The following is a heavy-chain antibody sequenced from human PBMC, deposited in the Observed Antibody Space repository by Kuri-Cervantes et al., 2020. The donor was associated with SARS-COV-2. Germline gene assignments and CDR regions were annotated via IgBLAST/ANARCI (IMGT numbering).Heavy chain of an antibody. V-gene: IGHV3-49*04. Sequence: GESLKISCTASGFTFGDYAMSWVRQAPGKGLEWVGFIRSKAYGGTTEYAASVKGRFTISRDDSKSIAYLQMNSLKTEDTAVYYCTRGRLHCGGDCYHSALFDYWGQGTLVTVSS. CDR1: GFTFGDYA. CDR2: IRSKAYGGTT. CDR3: TRGRLHCGGDCYHSALFDY. D-gene: IGHD2-21*02. J-gene: IGHJ4*02.